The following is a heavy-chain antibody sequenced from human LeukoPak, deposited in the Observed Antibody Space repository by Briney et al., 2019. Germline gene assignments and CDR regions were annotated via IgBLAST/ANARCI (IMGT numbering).Heavy chain of an antibody. CDR1: GGSISSYY. Sequence: SETLSLTCTVSGGSISSYYWSWIRQPAGKGLEWIGRIYTSGSTNYNPSLKSRVTMSVDTSKNQFSLRLNSVTAADTAVYYCARDLAQTPWDYWGQGTLVTVSA. V-gene: IGHV4-4*07. CDR3: ARDLAQTPWDY. CDR2: IYTSGST. J-gene: IGHJ4*02.